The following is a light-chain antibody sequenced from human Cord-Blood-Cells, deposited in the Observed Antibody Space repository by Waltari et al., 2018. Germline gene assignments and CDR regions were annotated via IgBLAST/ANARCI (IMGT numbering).Light chain of an antibody. Sequence: QSVLTQPPSVSGAPGQRVTISCTGSSSNIGAGYDVHWYQQLPGTAPKLLIYGNSKGPSGVPERFSGSKSGTSASLAITGLQAEDEADYYCQSYDSSLSGWVFGGGTKLTVL. CDR3: QSYDSSLSGWV. V-gene: IGLV1-40*01. CDR2: GNS. J-gene: IGLJ3*02. CDR1: SSNIGAGYD.